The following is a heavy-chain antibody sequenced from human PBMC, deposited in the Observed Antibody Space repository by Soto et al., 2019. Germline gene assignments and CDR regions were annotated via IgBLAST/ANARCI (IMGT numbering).Heavy chain of an antibody. CDR2: ISSSSSNI. Sequence: EVQLVESGGGLVQPGGSLRLSCAASGFTFSSYSMNWVRQAPGKGLEWVSYISSSSSNIYYADSVKGRFTISRDNAKNSLYLQMNSLRDEDTAVYYCARAQRRYNWNYKRYSYYGMDVWGQGTTVTVSS. CDR1: GFTFSSYS. J-gene: IGHJ6*02. D-gene: IGHD1-1*01. V-gene: IGHV3-48*02. CDR3: ARAQRRYNWNYKRYSYYGMDV.